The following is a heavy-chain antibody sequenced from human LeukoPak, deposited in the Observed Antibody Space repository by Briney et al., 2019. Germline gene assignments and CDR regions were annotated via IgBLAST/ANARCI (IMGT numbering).Heavy chain of an antibody. CDR3: ARHNRRYCSGGSCYLYYYYYYMDV. CDR2: IYYSGST. Sequence: PSETLSLTCTVSGGSISSYYWSWIRQPPGKGLEWIGHIYYSGSTNYNPSLKSRVTISVDTSKNQFSLKLSSVTAADTAVYYCARHNRRYCSGGSCYLYYYYYYMDVWGKGTTVTVSS. CDR1: GGSISSYY. D-gene: IGHD2-15*01. J-gene: IGHJ6*03. V-gene: IGHV4-59*08.